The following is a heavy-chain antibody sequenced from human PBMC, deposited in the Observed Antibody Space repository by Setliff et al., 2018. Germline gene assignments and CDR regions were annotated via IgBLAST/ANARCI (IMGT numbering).Heavy chain of an antibody. CDR2: IGAYTGNT. Sequence: ASVKVSCKASGYTFINSVISWVRQAPGQGLEWMGWIGAYTGNTNYAQKFQGRVTMTTDTSTSTAYLELRSLTSDDTAVYCCSKLVRYCTTTACQGASGAEFWGQGTLVTVSS. J-gene: IGHJ4*02. D-gene: IGHD2-8*01. CDR3: SKLVRYCTTTACQGASGAEF. V-gene: IGHV1-18*01. CDR1: GYTFINSV.